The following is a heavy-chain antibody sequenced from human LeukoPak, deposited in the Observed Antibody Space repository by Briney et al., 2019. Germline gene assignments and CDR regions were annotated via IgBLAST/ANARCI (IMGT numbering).Heavy chain of an antibody. V-gene: IGHV1-8*01. CDR2: MSPNSGDT. Sequence: ASVKVSCKASGYTFTSYDSNWVRQATGQRPEWMGWMSPNSGDTGYAQKFQDRVTMTTDTSTSTAYMELRSLRSDDTAVYYCARALFYYGSGRSWFDPWGQGTLVTVSS. CDR3: ARALFYYGSGRSWFDP. D-gene: IGHD3-10*01. J-gene: IGHJ5*02. CDR1: GYTFTSYD.